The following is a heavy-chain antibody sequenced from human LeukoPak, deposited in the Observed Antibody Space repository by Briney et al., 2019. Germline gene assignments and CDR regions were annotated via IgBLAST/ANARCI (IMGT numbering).Heavy chain of an antibody. CDR1: GFTFNNYA. J-gene: IGHJ5*02. V-gene: IGHV3-23*01. CDR2: IYNTGDYT. CDR3: TRTLVSRFDP. D-gene: IGHD1/OR15-1a*01. Sequence: GGSLRLSCVGSGFTFNNYAMSWVRQAPGKGLEWVSNIYNTGDYTYSADSVKGRFTISRDNSKNTLYLQMNSLRAEDTAVYYCTRTLVSRFDPWGQGTLVTVSS.